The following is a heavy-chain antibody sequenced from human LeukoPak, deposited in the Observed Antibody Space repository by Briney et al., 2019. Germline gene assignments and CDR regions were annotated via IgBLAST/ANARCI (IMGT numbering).Heavy chain of an antibody. CDR1: GFTFSSYG. CDR2: ISYDGSNK. J-gene: IGHJ4*02. CDR3: AKEPSYFDY. V-gene: IGHV3-30*18. Sequence: GRSLRLSCAASGFTFSSYGMHWVGQALGKGLEWVAVISYDGSNKYYADSVKGRFTISRDNSKNTLYLQMNSLRAEDTAVNYCAKEPSYFDYWGQGTLVTVSS.